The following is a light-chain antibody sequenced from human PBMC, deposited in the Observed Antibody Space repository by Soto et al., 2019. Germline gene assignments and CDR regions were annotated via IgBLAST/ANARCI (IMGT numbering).Light chain of an antibody. J-gene: IGLJ2*01. Sequence: QSALTQPASVSGSPGQSITISCTGTSTDVGSYNLVSWYQQHPGKAPKLMIYEGSRRPSGVSSRFSGSKSGNTASLTISGLQAEDEADYYCQSYDSSLSALVFGGGTKLTVL. CDR2: EGS. V-gene: IGLV2-14*02. CDR3: QSYDSSLSALV. CDR1: STDVGSYNL.